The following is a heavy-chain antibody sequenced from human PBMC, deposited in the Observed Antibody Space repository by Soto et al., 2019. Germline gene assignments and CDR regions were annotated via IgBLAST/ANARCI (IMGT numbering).Heavy chain of an antibody. Sequence: PGGSLRLSCSAPGFTFSEYYMSWIPQAPGKGLEWVLYISSSGSTIYDADSVKGRFTIPRDNAKNSLYLQMNSLRAEDTAVYYCARKPYSSSWSDYWGQGTLVTVSS. CDR2: ISSSGSTI. CDR1: GFTFSEYY. CDR3: ARKPYSSSWSDY. D-gene: IGHD6-13*01. J-gene: IGHJ4*02. V-gene: IGHV3-11*01.